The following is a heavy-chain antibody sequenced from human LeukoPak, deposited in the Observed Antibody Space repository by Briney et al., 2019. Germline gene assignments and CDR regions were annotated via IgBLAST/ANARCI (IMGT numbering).Heavy chain of an antibody. Sequence: SETLSLTCAVYGGSFSGYYLSWIRQPPGKGLEWIGEINHSGSTNYNPSLKSRVTISVDTSKNQFSLKLSSVTAADTAVYYCARTGDSSGYYSPFDYWGQGTLVTVSS. J-gene: IGHJ4*02. CDR2: INHSGST. CDR1: GGSFSGYY. CDR3: ARTGDSSGYYSPFDY. V-gene: IGHV4-34*01. D-gene: IGHD3-22*01.